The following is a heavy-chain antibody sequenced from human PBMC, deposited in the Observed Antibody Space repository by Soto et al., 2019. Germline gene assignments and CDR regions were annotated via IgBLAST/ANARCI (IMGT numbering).Heavy chain of an antibody. Sequence: PGESLKISCKASDTTHWIGWVRQKPGKGLEWMGIIYPGDSDTKYSPSFQGQVTISVDKSISTAYLHWSSLKASDTATYYCARLVNYYFRMDVWGLGTTVTVSS. V-gene: IGHV5-51*01. CDR2: IYPGDSDT. CDR1: DTTHW. CDR3: ARLVNYYFRMDV. J-gene: IGHJ6*02.